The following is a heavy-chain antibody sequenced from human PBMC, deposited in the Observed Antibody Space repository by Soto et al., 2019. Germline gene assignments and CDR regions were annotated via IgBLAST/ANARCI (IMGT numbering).Heavy chain of an antibody. D-gene: IGHD3-10*01. CDR2: IYYSGST. Sequence: QVQLQESGPGLVKPSQTLSLTCTVSGGSISSGGYYWRWIRQHPGKGLEWIGYIYYSGSTYYNPSLKSRVTGSVDTSKNQCYLKLGSVTAAATAVYYCARERRTMVRGASGDWFDPWGQGTLVTVSS. CDR3: ARERRTMVRGASGDWFDP. V-gene: IGHV4-31*03. J-gene: IGHJ5*02. CDR1: GGSISSGGYY.